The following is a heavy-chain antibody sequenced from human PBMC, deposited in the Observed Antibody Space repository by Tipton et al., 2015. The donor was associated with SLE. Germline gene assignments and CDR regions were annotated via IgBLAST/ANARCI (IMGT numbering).Heavy chain of an antibody. Sequence: TLSLTCTVSSGSFSSSAYYWGWIRQPPGKGLEWIGYIFHSGNAYYNPSLKSRVTISVDMSRNQFSLRLDSVTAADTALYYCARGEMDVFDIWGQGTVVSVSS. CDR3: ARGEMDVFDI. CDR2: IFHSGNA. CDR1: SGSFSSSAYY. J-gene: IGHJ3*02. V-gene: IGHV4-39*07.